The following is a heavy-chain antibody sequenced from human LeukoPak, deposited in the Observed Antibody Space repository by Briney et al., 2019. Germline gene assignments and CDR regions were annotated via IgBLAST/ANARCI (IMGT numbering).Heavy chain of an antibody. CDR3: ARDWTRDSSSSPSRGAFDI. D-gene: IGHD6-6*01. V-gene: IGHV3-23*01. CDR1: GFTFSSYA. J-gene: IGHJ3*02. CDR2: ISGNGGST. Sequence: PGGSLRLSCAASGFTFSSYAMSWVRQAPGKGLEWVSVISGNGGSTYYADSVKGRFTISRDNAKNSLYLQMNSLRAEDTAVYYCARDWTRDSSSSPSRGAFDIWGQGTMVTVSS.